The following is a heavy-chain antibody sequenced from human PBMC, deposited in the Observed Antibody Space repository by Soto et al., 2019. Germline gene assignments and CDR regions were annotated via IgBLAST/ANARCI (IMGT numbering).Heavy chain of an antibody. CDR2: LSPDDGRT. Sequence: QVQVVQSGAEVKQPGASVKVSCKASGYIFTNFGLTWVRQAPGRGLEWMGWLSPDDGRTNYAQTLLGRVTMTTDTSTSTAYMELGSRRFDATAIYYCVRGGGSNYSGLDVWGQGTTVTVSS. V-gene: IGHV1-18*01. CDR3: VRGGGSNYSGLDV. J-gene: IGHJ6*02. CDR1: GYIFTNFG. D-gene: IGHD3-16*01.